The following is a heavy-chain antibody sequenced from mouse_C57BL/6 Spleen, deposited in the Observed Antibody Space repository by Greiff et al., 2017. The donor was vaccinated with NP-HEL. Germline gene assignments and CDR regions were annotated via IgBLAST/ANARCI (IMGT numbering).Heavy chain of an antibody. D-gene: IGHD1-1*01. CDR1: GFSLTSYG. Sequence: VMLVESGPGLVAPSQSLSITCTVSGFSLTSYGVDWVRQTPGQGLEWLGGIWGGGSTNDNSDLMSGLSISKDNSKSQVFLKMNSLPTDDTAMYYCAKHENYGSSSWFAYWGQGTLVTVSA. CDR2: IWGGGST. V-gene: IGHV2-9*01. CDR3: AKHENYGSSSWFAY. J-gene: IGHJ3*01.